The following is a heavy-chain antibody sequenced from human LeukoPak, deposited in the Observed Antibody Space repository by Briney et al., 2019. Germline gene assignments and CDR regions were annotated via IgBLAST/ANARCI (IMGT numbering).Heavy chain of an antibody. J-gene: IGHJ5*02. CDR2: IRSKANTYAT. D-gene: IGHD3-22*01. Sequence: GGSLGLSCAASGFTLSGSAMHWVRQASGKGLEWVGRIRSKANTYATAYAASVRGRFTISRDESKNTAYLQMNSLKTEDTAVYYCTRRSTDDSSGYYSTWGQGTLVTVSS. CDR1: GFTLSGSA. CDR3: TRRSTDDSSGYYST. V-gene: IGHV3-73*01.